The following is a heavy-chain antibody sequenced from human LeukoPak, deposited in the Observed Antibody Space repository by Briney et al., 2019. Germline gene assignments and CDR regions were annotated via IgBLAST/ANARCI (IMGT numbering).Heavy chain of an antibody. J-gene: IGHJ3*02. Sequence: ASVKVSCKASGYTFTGYYMHWVRQPPGQGLEWMAWINPNSGGTNYAQKFQGRVTMTRDTSISTAYMELSRLRSDDTAVYYCARFDDYGDYSRAFDIWGQGTMVTVSS. V-gene: IGHV1-2*02. CDR2: INPNSGGT. CDR1: GYTFTGYY. CDR3: ARFDDYGDYSRAFDI. D-gene: IGHD4-17*01.